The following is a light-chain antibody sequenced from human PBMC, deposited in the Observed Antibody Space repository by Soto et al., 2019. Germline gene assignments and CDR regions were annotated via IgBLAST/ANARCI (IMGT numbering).Light chain of an antibody. J-gene: IGKJ1*01. Sequence: DIQMTQSPSTLSASVGDRVTITCRASQSISSWLAWYQQKPGKAPKVLIYKASTLESGVPSRFSGSGSGTEFTLPISSLQPDDFATYYCQQYNSYSRTFGQGTKVEIK. CDR3: QQYNSYSRT. CDR1: QSISSW. V-gene: IGKV1-5*03. CDR2: KAS.